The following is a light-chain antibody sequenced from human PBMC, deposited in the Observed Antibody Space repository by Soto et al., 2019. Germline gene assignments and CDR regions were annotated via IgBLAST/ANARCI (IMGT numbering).Light chain of an antibody. V-gene: IGLV1-40*01. CDR1: SSNIGAGYD. J-gene: IGLJ1*01. Sequence: QSVLTQPSSVSGAPGQRVTISCTGSSSNIGAGYDVHWYQDLPGTAPRLLIYTNNNRPSGVPDRFSASNSGTSASLAIAGLQAEDEADYYCQSYDSSLGGYVFGTGTQLTVL. CDR3: QSYDSSLGGYV. CDR2: TNN.